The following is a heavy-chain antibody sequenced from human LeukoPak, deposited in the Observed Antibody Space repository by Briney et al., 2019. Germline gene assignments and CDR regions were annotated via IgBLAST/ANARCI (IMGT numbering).Heavy chain of an antibody. CDR2: IGTAGDT. J-gene: IGHJ4*02. CDR1: GFTFSSYD. D-gene: IGHD3-22*01. CDR3: ARVGYDSSGYYYDY. Sequence: PGGSLRLSCAASGFTFSSYDMHWVRQATGKGLEWVSAIGTAGDTYYPGSVKGRFTISRENAKNSLYLQMNSLRAGDTAVYYCARVGYDSSGYYYDYWGRGTLVTVSS. V-gene: IGHV3-13*01.